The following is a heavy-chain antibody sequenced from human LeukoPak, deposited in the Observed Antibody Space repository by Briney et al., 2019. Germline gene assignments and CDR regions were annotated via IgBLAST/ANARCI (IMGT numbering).Heavy chain of an antibody. V-gene: IGHV1-18*01. CDR2: ISAYSGNT. J-gene: IGHJ4*02. CDR3: ARTIAYYYTSGTYSDY. D-gene: IGHD3-10*01. Sequence: EASVKVSCKTSGYTFAGYDITWVRQAPGQGLEWMGWISAYSGNTNYAQKSQGRVTMTTDTSTNTAYMELKNLRSDDTAVYYCARTIAYYYTSGTYSDYWGQGTLVTVSS. CDR1: GYTFAGYD.